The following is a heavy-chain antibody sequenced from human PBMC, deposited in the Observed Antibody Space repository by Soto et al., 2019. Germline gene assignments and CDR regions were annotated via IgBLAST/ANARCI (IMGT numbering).Heavy chain of an antibody. D-gene: IGHD1-1*01. CDR2: IYHSGNT. CDR3: ARAQLEGTWFDP. Sequence: QLQLQESGSGLVRPSQTLSLTCAVSGGSISSGGYSWNWIRQPPGKGLEGIGYIYHSGNTLYNPSLKSRVTMLVDKSTNQFSLQLSSVTAADTAVYYCARAQLEGTWFDPWGQGTLVTVSS. J-gene: IGHJ5*02. V-gene: IGHV4-30-2*01. CDR1: GGSISSGGYS.